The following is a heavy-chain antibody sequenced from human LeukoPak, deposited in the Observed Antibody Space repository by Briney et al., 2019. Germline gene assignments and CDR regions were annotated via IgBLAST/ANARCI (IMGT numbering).Heavy chain of an antibody. V-gene: IGHV3-7*03. CDR2: IKQDGSEK. CDR1: GFTFSSYW. Sequence: GGSLRLSCAASGFTFSSYWMSWVRQAPGKGLEWVANIKQDGSEKYYVDSVKGRFTISRDNAKNSLYLQMSSLRVEDTAVYYCARVGGGSGSSWYFDHWGQGTLVTVSS. CDR3: ARVGGGSGSSWYFDH. D-gene: IGHD6-13*01. J-gene: IGHJ4*02.